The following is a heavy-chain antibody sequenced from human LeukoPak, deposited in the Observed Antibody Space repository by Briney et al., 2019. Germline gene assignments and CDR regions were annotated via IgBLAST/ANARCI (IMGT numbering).Heavy chain of an antibody. CDR1: GFTFGGYA. CDR3: TRVNSSSWYRANLDY. Sequence: GGSLRLSCTASGFTFGGYAMSRVRQAPGKGLEWVGFIRSKADGGTTEYAASVKGRFTIARDDSKSIAYLQMNSLKTEDTAVYYCTRVNSSSWYRANLDYWGQGTLVTVSS. J-gene: IGHJ4*02. D-gene: IGHD6-13*01. CDR2: IRSKADGGTT. V-gene: IGHV3-49*04.